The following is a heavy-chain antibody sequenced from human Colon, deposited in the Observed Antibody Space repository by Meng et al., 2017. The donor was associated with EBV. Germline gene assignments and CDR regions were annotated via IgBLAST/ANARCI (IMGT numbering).Heavy chain of an antibody. J-gene: IGHJ5*02. V-gene: IGHV4-4*02. CDR3: ARRDYGNYPLKSP. CDR2: IHHTGYS. Sequence: GSGHGLVRLSWHLSVPWPVSGCSVSSNARWSWVRQHPGKGLEWIGQIHHTGYSTFNPSLQSRVTMSVDKSKNQFFLTVRSVTASDTAVYYCARRDYGNYPLKSPWGQGVLVTVSS. D-gene: IGHD4-17*01. CDR1: GCSVSSNAR.